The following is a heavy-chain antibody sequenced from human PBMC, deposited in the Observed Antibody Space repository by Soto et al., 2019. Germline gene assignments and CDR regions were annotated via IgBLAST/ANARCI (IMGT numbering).Heavy chain of an antibody. D-gene: IGHD3-10*01. CDR1: GGTFSTSS. V-gene: IGHV1-69*14. CDR3: ARGHEFGGNSEAFDI. J-gene: IGHJ3*02. CDR2: ILPIFGTA. Sequence: QVQLVQSGAEVKKPGSSVKVSCKASGGTFSTSSINWLRQAPGQRPEWMGNILPIFGTADYAQKFRDRVTSTADKSTNTAYMELRSLFSEDAALYYCARGHEFGGNSEAFDIWGQGTVVTVSS.